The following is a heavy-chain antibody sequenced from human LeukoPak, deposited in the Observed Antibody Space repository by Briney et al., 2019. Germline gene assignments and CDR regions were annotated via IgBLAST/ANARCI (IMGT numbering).Heavy chain of an antibody. Sequence: ASVKVSCKASGYTFTSYYMHWVRQAPGQGLEWMGIINPSGGSTSYAQKLQGRVTMTRDTSASTVYMELSSLRSEDTAVYYCARDTSSSWYAYWGQGTLVTVSS. V-gene: IGHV1-46*01. CDR2: INPSGGST. J-gene: IGHJ4*02. CDR3: ARDTSSSWYAY. CDR1: GYTFTSYY. D-gene: IGHD6-13*01.